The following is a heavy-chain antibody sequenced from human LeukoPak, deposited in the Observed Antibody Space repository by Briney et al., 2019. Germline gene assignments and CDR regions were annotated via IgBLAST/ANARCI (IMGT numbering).Heavy chain of an antibody. CDR1: GGSLSSYY. CDR2: IYYSGST. CDR3: ARQVVNRYMNFDY. V-gene: IGHV4-59*08. Sequence: PSETLSLTCTVSGGSLSSYYWSWIRQPPGKGLEWIGYIYYSGSTTYNPSLKSRVTISVDTSKNQFSLKLSSVTAADTAVYYCARQVVNRYMNFDYWGQGTLVTVSS. D-gene: IGHD4-23*01. J-gene: IGHJ4*02.